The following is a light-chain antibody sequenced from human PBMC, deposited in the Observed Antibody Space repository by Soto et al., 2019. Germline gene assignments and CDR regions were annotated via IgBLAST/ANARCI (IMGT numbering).Light chain of an antibody. CDR1: QSVSSSY. CDR3: LQYGSSPFT. J-gene: IGKJ2*01. Sequence: EIVLTQSPGTLSLSPGERATLSCRASQSVSSSYLAGYQQKPGQAPRPLIYGASSRATGIPDRFSGSGSGTDFTLTISRLEPEDFAVYYCLQYGSSPFTFGQGTKLEIK. V-gene: IGKV3-20*01. CDR2: GAS.